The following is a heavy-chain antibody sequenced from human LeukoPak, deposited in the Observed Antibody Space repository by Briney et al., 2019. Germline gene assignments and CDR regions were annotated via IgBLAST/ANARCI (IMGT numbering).Heavy chain of an antibody. D-gene: IGHD4-17*01. Sequence: SETLSLTCTVSGGSISSSSYYWGWIRQPPGKGLEWIGSIYYSGSTYYNPSLKSRVTISVDTSKNQFSLKLSSVTAADTAVYYCARDDLFTVTNSGGFFDYWGQGTLVTVSS. CDR1: GGSISSSSYY. CDR3: ARDDLFTVTNSGGFFDY. CDR2: IYYSGST. J-gene: IGHJ4*02. V-gene: IGHV4-39*07.